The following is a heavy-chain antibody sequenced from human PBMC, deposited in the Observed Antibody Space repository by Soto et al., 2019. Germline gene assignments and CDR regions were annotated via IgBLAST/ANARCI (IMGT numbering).Heavy chain of an antibody. Sequence: GGSLRLSCVASGFTFSSYAMTWVRQAPGKGLEWVSSMGGSGRSTYYTDSVKGRFTISRDNSKNTLYLQMTSLRAEDTAVYYCARETSGYSYGSLDYLGLATLVSVSS. CDR2: MGGSGRST. CDR3: ARETSGYSYGSLDY. D-gene: IGHD3-10*01. V-gene: IGHV3-23*01. J-gene: IGHJ4*02. CDR1: GFTFSSYA.